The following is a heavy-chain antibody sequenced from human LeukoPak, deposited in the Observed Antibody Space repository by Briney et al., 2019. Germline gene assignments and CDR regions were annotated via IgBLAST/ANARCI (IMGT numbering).Heavy chain of an antibody. CDR2: MWYDGSNK. CDR3: AKEGYYDSSGYFDY. D-gene: IGHD3-22*01. J-gene: IGHJ4*02. Sequence: GRSLRLSCAASGFTFSSYGMHWVRQAPGKGLEWVAVMWYDGSNKYYADSVKGRFTISRDNSKNTLYLQMNSLRAEDTAVYYCAKEGYYDSSGYFDYWGQGTLVTVSS. CDR1: GFTFSSYG. V-gene: IGHV3-33*06.